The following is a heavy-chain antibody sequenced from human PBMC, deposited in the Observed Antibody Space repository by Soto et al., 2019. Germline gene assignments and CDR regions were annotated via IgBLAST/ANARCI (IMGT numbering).Heavy chain of an antibody. D-gene: IGHD6-13*01. V-gene: IGHV5-51*01. CDR3: ARHAGNSWKGDYFDY. J-gene: IGHJ4*02. Sequence: PXESVTMSFTGSGYTFTDYWIGLVRQLPGKGLEWMGIIYPGDSDTRYSPSFQGHVTITVDKSTNTAYLQWSSLEASDTAIYYCARHAGNSWKGDYFDYWGRGAMVTVSS. CDR2: IYPGDSDT. CDR1: GYTFTDYW.